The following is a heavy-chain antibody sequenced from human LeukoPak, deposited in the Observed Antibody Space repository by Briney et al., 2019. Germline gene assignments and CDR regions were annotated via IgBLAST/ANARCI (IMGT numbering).Heavy chain of an antibody. CDR2: IRKDGGEI. J-gene: IGHJ4*02. CDR3: ARDGDSWNDFDH. Sequence: GGSLRLSCVASGFSFSTSWMTWVRQAPRKGLEWVANIRKDGGEIYYVDSVKGRFTISRDNTKNSLYLQMSSLRVEDTAVYYCARDGDSWNDFDHWGQGTLVTVSS. D-gene: IGHD1-1*01. CDR1: GFSFSTSW. V-gene: IGHV3-7*01.